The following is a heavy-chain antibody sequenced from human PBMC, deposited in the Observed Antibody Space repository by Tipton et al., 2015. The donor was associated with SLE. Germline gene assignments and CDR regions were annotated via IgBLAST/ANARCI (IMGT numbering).Heavy chain of an antibody. CDR1: GFTFSNYG. D-gene: IGHD2-2*01. J-gene: IGHJ6*02. CDR3: AKVVVPAAMASAVMDV. CDR2: IRYDGTNK. V-gene: IGHV3-30*02. Sequence: SLRLSCAASGFTFSNYGIHWVRQAPGKGLEWVAFIRYDGTNKYADSLKGRFTISRDNSKNILYLQMNSLRPEDTAVYYCAKVVVPAAMASAVMDVWGQGTTVTVSS.